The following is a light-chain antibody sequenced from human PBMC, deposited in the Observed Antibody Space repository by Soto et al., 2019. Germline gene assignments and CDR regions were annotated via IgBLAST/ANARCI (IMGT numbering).Light chain of an antibody. J-gene: IGLJ2*01. CDR3: SSYTSSSTVV. Sequence: QSALTQPASVSGSPGQSISISCNGSSSDVGGYNYVSWYQHHPGKAPKLMIYDVNNRPSGVSNRFSGSRSGNTASLTISGLQAEDEAVYYCSSYTSSSTVVFGGGTKLTVL. CDR1: SSDVGGYNY. V-gene: IGLV2-14*03. CDR2: DVN.